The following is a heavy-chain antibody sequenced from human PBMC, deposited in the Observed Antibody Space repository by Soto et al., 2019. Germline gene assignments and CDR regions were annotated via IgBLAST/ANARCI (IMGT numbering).Heavy chain of an antibody. CDR3: ARRDSGGFYRFFDS. Sequence: SVKVSCKASGGSLSTNPISWVRQAPGQGLEWMGGTGSGTGPGNHAQKFQGRFTVTADKSTSKIYMELTNLSSEDTAVYYCARRDSGGFYRFFDSWGQGTLVTVSS. V-gene: IGHV1-69*06. CDR1: GGSLSTNP. D-gene: IGHD2-15*01. J-gene: IGHJ4*02. CDR2: TGSGTGPG.